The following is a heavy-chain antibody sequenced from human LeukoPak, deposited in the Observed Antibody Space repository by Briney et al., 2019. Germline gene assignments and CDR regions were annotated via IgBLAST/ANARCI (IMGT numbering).Heavy chain of an antibody. Sequence: ASVKVSCKVSGYTLTELSMHWVRQAPGKGLEWMGGFDPEDGETIYAQKFQGRVTMTRDTSISTAYMELSRLRSDDTAVYYCARDLMGDAFDIWGQGTMVTVSS. CDR1: GYTLTELS. D-gene: IGHD2-8*01. CDR2: FDPEDGET. J-gene: IGHJ3*02. V-gene: IGHV1-24*01. CDR3: ARDLMGDAFDI.